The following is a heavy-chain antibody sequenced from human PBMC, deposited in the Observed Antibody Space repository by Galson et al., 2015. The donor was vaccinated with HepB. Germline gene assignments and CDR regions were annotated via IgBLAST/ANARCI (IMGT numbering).Heavy chain of an antibody. CDR1: GFTFGDYG. CDR2: IRSNDYGGTT. CDR3: SRVKMNSYNNRRYFDY. V-gene: IGHV3-49*04. Sequence: SMRLSCAASGFTFGDYGMTWVRQAPGKGLEWVGFIRSNDYGGTTEYAASVKGRFTISRDDSKSIAYLQMYSLKIDDTAVYYCSRVKMNSYNNRRYFDYWGQGTLVTVSS. J-gene: IGHJ4*02. D-gene: IGHD5-24*01.